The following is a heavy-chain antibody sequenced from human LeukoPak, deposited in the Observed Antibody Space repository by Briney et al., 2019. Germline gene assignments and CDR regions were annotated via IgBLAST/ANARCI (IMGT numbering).Heavy chain of an antibody. V-gene: IGHV4-4*02. CDR2: IYHSGST. D-gene: IGHD4-17*01. CDR3: ARDGTTVTTYFDPINYYYYGMDV. Sequence: SETLSLTCAVSGGSISSSNWWSWAHQPPGKGLEWIGEIYHSGSTNYNPSLKSRVTISVDKSENQFSLKLSSVTAADTAVYYCARDGTTVTTYFDPINYYYYGMDVWGQGTTVTVSS. J-gene: IGHJ6*02. CDR1: GGSISSSNW.